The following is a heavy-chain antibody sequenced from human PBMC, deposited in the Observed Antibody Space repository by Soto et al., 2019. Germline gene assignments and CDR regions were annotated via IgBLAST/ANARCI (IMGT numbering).Heavy chain of an antibody. V-gene: IGHV1-8*01. CDR1: GYTFITYD. CDR2: VNPDSGKT. J-gene: IGHJ5*02. Sequence: QVQLVQSGAEVKKPGASVKVSCKASGYTFITYDINWVRQATGQGLEWVGWVNPDSGKTDYARKFQGRVTMTRNTSITTVYMELSVLRSEDTAVYYCARGNWFAPRGQGTLVTVSS. CDR3: ARGNWFAP.